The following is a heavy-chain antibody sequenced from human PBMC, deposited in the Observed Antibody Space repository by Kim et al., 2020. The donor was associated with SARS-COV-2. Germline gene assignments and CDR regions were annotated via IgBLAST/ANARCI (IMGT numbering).Heavy chain of an antibody. D-gene: IGHD2-15*01. Sequence: SETLSLTCTVSGGSISSYYWSWIRQPPGKGLEWIGYIYYSGSTNYNPSLKSRVTISVDTSKNQFSLKLSSVTAADTAVNYCARDRNYCSGGSCYGWFDPWGQGTLVTVSS. V-gene: IGHV4-59*01. CDR1: GGSISSYY. J-gene: IGHJ5*02. CDR3: ARDRNYCSGGSCYGWFDP. CDR2: IYYSGST.